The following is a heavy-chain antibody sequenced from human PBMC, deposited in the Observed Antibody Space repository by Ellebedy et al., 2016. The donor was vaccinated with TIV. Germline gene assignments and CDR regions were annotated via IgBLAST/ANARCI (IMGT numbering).Heavy chain of an antibody. Sequence: MPSETLSLTCAVSGGSFSGYYWSWIRQPPGKGLEWIGEINHSGSTNYNPSLKSRVIISVDTSKNQFSLKLSSVTAADTAVYYCARLLITMVYGMDVWGQGTTVTVSS. CDR2: INHSGST. CDR1: GGSFSGYY. D-gene: IGHD3-10*01. J-gene: IGHJ6*02. V-gene: IGHV4-34*01. CDR3: ARLLITMVYGMDV.